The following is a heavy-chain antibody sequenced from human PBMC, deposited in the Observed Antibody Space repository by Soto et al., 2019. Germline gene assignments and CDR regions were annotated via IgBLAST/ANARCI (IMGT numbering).Heavy chain of an antibody. CDR1: GYPFTDYY. D-gene: IGHD3-3*01. CDR2: INPTTGGT. J-gene: IGHJ3*02. Sequence: QVQLVQSGAEVKKPGASVKVSCKASGYPFTDYYMHWVRQAPGQGPEWMGWINPTTGGTNYAQKFQGSVTLTRDTSISTAYMEVSSLTSDDTAVYYCARDGGTIFRVIGDALDIWGQGTMVTVSS. V-gene: IGHV1-2*04. CDR3: ARDGGTIFRVIGDALDI.